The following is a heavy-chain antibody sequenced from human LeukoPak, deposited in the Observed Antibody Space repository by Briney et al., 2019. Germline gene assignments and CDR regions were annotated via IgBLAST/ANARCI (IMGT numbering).Heavy chain of an antibody. CDR2: LYRDGSA. Sequence: PGGSLRLSCAASGLSVRGNYMSWVRQAPGKGLEWVSVLYRDGSAFYADSVKGRFSISRDNSKNTVYLQMNSLRAEDTAVYYCARSNTVISNYYYGMDVWGQGTTVTVSS. V-gene: IGHV3-66*01. D-gene: IGHD2/OR15-2a*01. CDR3: ARSNTVISNYYYGMDV. CDR1: GLSVRGNY. J-gene: IGHJ6*02.